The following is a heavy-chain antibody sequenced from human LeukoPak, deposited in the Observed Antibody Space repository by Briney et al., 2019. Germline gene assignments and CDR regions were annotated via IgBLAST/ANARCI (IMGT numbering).Heavy chain of an antibody. V-gene: IGHV3-66*02. CDR2: IYSGGST. D-gene: IGHD2-15*01. CDR3: ASATRDY. Sequence: PGGSLRLSCAASGFTFSSYSMNWVRQAPGKGLEWVSVIYSGGSTYYADSVKGRFTISRDNSKNTLYLQMNSLRAEDTAVYYCASATRDYWGQGTLVTVSS. J-gene: IGHJ4*02. CDR1: GFTFSSYS.